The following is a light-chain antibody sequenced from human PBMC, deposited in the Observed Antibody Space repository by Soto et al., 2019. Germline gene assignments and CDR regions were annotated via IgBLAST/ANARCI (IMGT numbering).Light chain of an antibody. Sequence: QSVLTQPPSVSATPGQKVTISCSGRSSNIGNNYVAWYQQFPGAAHKLLIYDNYWRPSGIPDRFSASKSGTSATLGITGLRNGDEVDYYCSTWDSSLSAVVVGGGTKLTVL. J-gene: IGLJ2*01. CDR1: SSNIGNNY. CDR3: STWDSSLSAVV. CDR2: DNY. V-gene: IGLV1-51*01.